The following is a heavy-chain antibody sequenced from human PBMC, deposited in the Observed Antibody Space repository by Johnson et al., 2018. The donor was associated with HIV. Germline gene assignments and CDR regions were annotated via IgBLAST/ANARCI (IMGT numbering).Heavy chain of an antibody. CDR3: ARDRGRGSEDAFDI. CDR2: LYSGGST. J-gene: IGHJ3*02. V-gene: IGHV3-NL1*01. CDR1: GFTFSSYG. Sequence: QVQLVESGGGLVQPGRSLKLSCAASGFTFSSYGMHWVRQAPGNGLERVALLYSGGSTYYADSVKGRFTISRDNSKNTLYLQMNSLGAEDTALYYCARDRGRGSEDAFDIWGQGTMVTVSS. D-gene: IGHD2-15*01.